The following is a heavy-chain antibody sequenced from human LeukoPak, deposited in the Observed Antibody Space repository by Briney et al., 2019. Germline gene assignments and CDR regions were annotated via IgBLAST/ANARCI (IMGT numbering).Heavy chain of an antibody. CDR1: GYTFTSYG. CDR2: IIPIFGTA. J-gene: IGHJ4*02. Sequence: ASVKVSCKASGYTFTSYGISWVRQAPGQGLEWMGGIIPIFGTANYAQKFQGRVTITADESTSTAYMELSSLRSEDTAVYYCARGWVRYRFPFDYWGQGTLVTVSS. D-gene: IGHD5-18*01. CDR3: ARGWVRYRFPFDY. V-gene: IGHV1-69*13.